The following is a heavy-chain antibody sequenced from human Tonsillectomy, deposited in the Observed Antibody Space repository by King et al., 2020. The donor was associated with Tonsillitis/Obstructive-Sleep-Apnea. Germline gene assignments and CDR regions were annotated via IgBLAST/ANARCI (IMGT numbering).Heavy chain of an antibody. D-gene: IGHD7-27*01. CDR1: GFTFSSYS. CDR3: ARVLSVPGEYYFDY. V-gene: IGHV3-21*01. Sequence: VQLVESGGGLVKPGGSLRLSCAASGFTFSSYSMNLVRQAPGKGLEWVSSISSSSSYIYYADSVKGRFTISRDNAKNSLYLQMNSLRAEDTAVYYCARVLSVPGEYYFDYWGQGTLVTVSS. CDR2: ISSSSSYI. J-gene: IGHJ4*02.